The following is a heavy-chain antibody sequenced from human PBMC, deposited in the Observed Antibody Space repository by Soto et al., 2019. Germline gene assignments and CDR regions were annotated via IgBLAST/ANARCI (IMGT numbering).Heavy chain of an antibody. V-gene: IGHV4-4*07. J-gene: IGHJ5*02. CDR2: IYSSGTT. CDR3: VRDVGGSGWFAP. Sequence: SETLSLTCTVSGISIDNYYCGWIRQSAGKGLEWIGRIYSSGTTNYNPSLKSRVTMSVDMSKSQFSLNVRSVTAADTAVYYCVRDVGGSGWFAPWGQGTLVTVSS. CDR1: GISIDNYY.